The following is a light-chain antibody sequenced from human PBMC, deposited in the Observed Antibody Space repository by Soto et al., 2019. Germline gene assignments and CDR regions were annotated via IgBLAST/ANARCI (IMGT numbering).Light chain of an antibody. V-gene: IGKV3-11*01. Sequence: EIVLTQSPATLSLSPGERATLSCRASQSVSSYLGWYQQKPGQAPRLLIYDAFNRATGIPARFSGSGSGTDFTLTISSLEPGDFVIYYCQHRRNWPWTFGQGTKVEIK. J-gene: IGKJ1*01. CDR3: QHRRNWPWT. CDR1: QSVSSY. CDR2: DAF.